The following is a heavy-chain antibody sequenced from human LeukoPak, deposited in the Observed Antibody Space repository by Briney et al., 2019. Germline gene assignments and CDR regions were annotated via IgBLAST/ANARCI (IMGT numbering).Heavy chain of an antibody. CDR2: TNAGNGNT. Sequence: ASVKVSCKASGYTFTSYAMHWVRQAPGQRLEWMGWTNAGNGNTKYSQKFQGRVTITRDTSASTAYTELSSLRSEDTAVYYCARSEHYDILTGYWYWGQGTLVTVPS. J-gene: IGHJ4*02. CDR1: GYTFTSYA. V-gene: IGHV1-3*01. D-gene: IGHD3-9*01. CDR3: ARSEHYDILTGYWY.